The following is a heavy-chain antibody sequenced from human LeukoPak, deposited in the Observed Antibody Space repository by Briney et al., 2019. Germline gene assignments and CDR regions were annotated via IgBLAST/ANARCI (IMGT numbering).Heavy chain of an antibody. Sequence: SETLSLTCTVSGGSISSSSYYWGWIRQPPGKGLEWIGSIYYSGSTYYNPSLKSRVTISVDKSKNQFSLKLSSVTAADTAVYYCARDHDGHDSGEGYWGQGTLVTVSS. CDR2: IYYSGST. D-gene: IGHD3-22*01. CDR3: ARDHDGHDSGEGY. V-gene: IGHV4-39*07. CDR1: GGSISSSSYY. J-gene: IGHJ4*02.